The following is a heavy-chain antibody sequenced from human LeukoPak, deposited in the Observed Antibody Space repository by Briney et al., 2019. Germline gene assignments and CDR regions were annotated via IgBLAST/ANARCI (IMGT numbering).Heavy chain of an antibody. Sequence: GGSLRLSCSAFGFTFNTYAMSWVRQAPGKGLEWVSSIGGSGVGTYYADSVKGRFTISRDNSKNTLYLQMNSLRVEDTAVYYCAKPPNGRDVYNSFDYWGPGTPVTVSS. CDR2: IGGSGVGT. CDR1: GFTFNTYA. D-gene: IGHD5-24*01. V-gene: IGHV3-23*01. CDR3: AKPPNGRDVYNSFDY. J-gene: IGHJ4*02.